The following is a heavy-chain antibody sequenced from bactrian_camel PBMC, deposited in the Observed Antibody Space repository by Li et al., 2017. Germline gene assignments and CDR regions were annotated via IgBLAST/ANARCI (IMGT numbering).Heavy chain of an antibody. CDR1: GFTDSPYY. CDR2: IVRGGGRP. Sequence: DVQLVESGGDSVQTGGSLRLSCAAFGFTDSPYYMGWFRQAPGKDREGVAAIVRGGGRPLYAASVKGRFTISQDTADETLYLHMTNLKPDDTAMYLCAVAYTGWRFPLDSAGYNVWGQGTQVTVS. J-gene: IGHJ4*01. D-gene: IGHD5*01. CDR3: AVAYTGWRFPLDSAGYNV. V-gene: IGHV3S40*01.